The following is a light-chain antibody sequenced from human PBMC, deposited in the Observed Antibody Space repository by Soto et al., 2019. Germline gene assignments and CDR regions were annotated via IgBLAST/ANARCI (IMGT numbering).Light chain of an antibody. V-gene: IGKV3-11*01. CDR2: DAS. Sequence: EIVLTQFPGTLSLSPLESATLYYRASKSVSSYLAWYKQKPDQAPRLLIYDASNRATDITARFSGSGSGTDFTLTISSIEPDDFAVYYLQQRSNWTMYIFGKGTNMESK. J-gene: IGKJ2*01. CDR1: KSVSSY. CDR3: QQRSNWTMYI.